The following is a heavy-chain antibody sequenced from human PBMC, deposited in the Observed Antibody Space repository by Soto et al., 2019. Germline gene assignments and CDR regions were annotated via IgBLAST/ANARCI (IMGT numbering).Heavy chain of an antibody. D-gene: IGHD2-2*01. CDR1: GFTFSNYF. CDR2: INGDGGST. J-gene: IGHJ4*02. Sequence: EVQLVESGGGLVQPGGSLRLSCAASGFTFSNYFMHWVRQAPGRGLEYVSTINGDGGSTYYADSLKGRFTISRDNSKNTVYLQMGSLRPEDMAVYYCARGLFTRSNSATCYVYWGQGTLVTVSS. CDR3: ARGLFTRSNSATCYVY. V-gene: IGHV3-64*07.